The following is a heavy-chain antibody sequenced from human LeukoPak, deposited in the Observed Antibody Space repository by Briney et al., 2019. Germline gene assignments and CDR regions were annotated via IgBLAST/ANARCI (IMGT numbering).Heavy chain of an antibody. J-gene: IGHJ4*02. CDR1: GGSISSSSYY. CDR3: AITLGGSSGYYPN. CDR2: IYYSGST. V-gene: IGHV4-39*07. D-gene: IGHD3-22*01. Sequence: PSETLSLTCTVSGGSISSSSYYWGWIRQPPGKGLEWIGSIYYSGSTYYNPSLKSRVTISVDTSENQFSLKLSSVTAADTAVYYCAITLGGSSGYYPNWGQGTLVTVSS.